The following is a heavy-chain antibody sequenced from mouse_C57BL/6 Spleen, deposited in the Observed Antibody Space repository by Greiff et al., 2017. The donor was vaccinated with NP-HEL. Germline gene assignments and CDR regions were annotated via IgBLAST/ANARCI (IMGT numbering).Heavy chain of an antibody. Sequence: EVQLVESGPGLVKPSQSLSLTCSVTGYSITSGYYWNWIRQFPGNKLEWMGYISYDGSNNYNPSLKNRISITRDTSKNQFFLKLNSVTTEDTATYYCARGEVARGYFDVWGTGTTVTVSS. CDR1: GYSITSGYY. J-gene: IGHJ1*03. D-gene: IGHD1-1*01. CDR3: ARGEVARGYFDV. CDR2: ISYDGSN. V-gene: IGHV3-6*01.